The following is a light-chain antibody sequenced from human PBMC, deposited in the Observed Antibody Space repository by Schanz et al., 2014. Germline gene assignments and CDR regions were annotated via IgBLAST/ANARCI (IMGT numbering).Light chain of an antibody. CDR2: DAS. V-gene: IGKV3-11*01. CDR1: QSVGNY. J-gene: IGKJ2*01. Sequence: EIVLTQSPATLSLSPGERATLSCRASQSVGNYLAWYQQKPGQPPRLLIYDASNRATGIPARFSGTGSGTDFTLTISSLQSEDFAVYYCQQYNKWPLYTFGQGTKLEIK. CDR3: QQYNKWPLYT.